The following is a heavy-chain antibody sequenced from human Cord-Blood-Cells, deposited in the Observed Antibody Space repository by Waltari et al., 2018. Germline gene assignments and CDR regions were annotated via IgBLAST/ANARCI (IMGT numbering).Heavy chain of an antibody. V-gene: IGHV4-34*01. J-gene: IGHJ4*02. CDR2: INHSGST. CDR3: ARGSYDYVWGSYRYTRRYFDY. D-gene: IGHD3-16*02. CDR1: GGSFSGYY. Sequence: QVQLQQWGAGLLKPSETLSLTCAVYGGSFSGYYWSWIRKPPGQGGAWIGEINHSGSTNYNPSLKSRVTISVDTSKNQFSLKLSSVTAADTAVYYCARGSYDYVWGSYRYTRRYFDYWGQGTLVTVSS.